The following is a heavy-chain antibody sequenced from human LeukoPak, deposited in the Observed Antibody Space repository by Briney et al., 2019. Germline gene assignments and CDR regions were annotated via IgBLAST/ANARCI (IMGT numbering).Heavy chain of an antibody. J-gene: IGHJ4*02. CDR3: ARILERYYGSGSYYGVFDY. CDR1: GGSISSGTYY. Sequence: PSQILSLTCTVSGGSISSGTYYWSWIRQPAGKGLEWIGHIYTSGSTNYNPSLKSRVTISGDTSKNQFSLKLSSVTAADTAVYYCARILERYYGSGSYYGVFDYWGQRTLVTVSS. D-gene: IGHD3-10*01. CDR2: IYTSGST. V-gene: IGHV4-61*09.